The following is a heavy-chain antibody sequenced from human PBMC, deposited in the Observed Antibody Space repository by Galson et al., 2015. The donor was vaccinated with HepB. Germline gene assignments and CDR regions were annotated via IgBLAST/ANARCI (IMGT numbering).Heavy chain of an antibody. CDR3: AKAPLDGSGYHYSQH. CDR1: GFTFNNYA. V-gene: IGHV3-23*01. D-gene: IGHD3-22*01. J-gene: IGHJ1*01. Sequence: SLRLSCAASGFTFNNYAMSWVRQAPGKGLEGLSIINTSGGNIYYTDSVKGRFTISRDNSKNTLYLQMNSLRAEDTAVYYCAKAPLDGSGYHYSQHWGQGTLVTVSS. CDR2: INTSGGNI.